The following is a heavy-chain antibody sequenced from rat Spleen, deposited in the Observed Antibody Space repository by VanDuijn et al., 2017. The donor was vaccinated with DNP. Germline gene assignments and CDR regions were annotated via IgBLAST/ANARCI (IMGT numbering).Heavy chain of an antibody. CDR3: ARSLDSSPFAY. J-gene: IGHJ3*01. Sequence: QVQLKESGPGLVQPSQTLSLTCTVSGFSLTSYGVNWVRQPPGKGLEWIGAIWSGGGTDYNPTLESRLSISRDTSKSQVLLKMNSLRIEDTAMYFCARSLDSSPFAYWGQGTLVTVSS. D-gene: IGHD1-2*01. CDR1: GFSLTSYG. CDR2: IWSGGGT. V-gene: IGHV2-16*01.